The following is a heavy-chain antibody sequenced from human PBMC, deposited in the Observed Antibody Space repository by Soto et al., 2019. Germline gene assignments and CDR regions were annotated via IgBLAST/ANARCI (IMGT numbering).Heavy chain of an antibody. CDR1: GGSISGYY. CDR3: TRGGDPYKTGH. V-gene: IGHV4-59*01. J-gene: IGHJ4*02. Sequence: SETLSLTCTVSGGSISGYYWSWIRQPPGKGLEWIGFIHYSGSTSYNPSLKGRVTMSVDTSKNQFSLKLTSVNTADTAIYYCTRGGDPYKTGHWGQGTLVTSPQ. D-gene: IGHD2-21*01. CDR2: IHYSGST.